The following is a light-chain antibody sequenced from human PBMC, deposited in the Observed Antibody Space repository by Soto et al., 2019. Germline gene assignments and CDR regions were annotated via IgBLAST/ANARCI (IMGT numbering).Light chain of an antibody. J-gene: IGKJ5*01. Sequence: EIVMTQSPATLSVSPGERATLSCRASQSVSSNLAWYQQKPGQAPRLLIYGASSRATGVPARFIGSGSGTDFTLTINSLQSEDFSVYSCQQYTEWPPSIPFGQGTRLKMK. CDR2: GAS. CDR3: QQYTEWPPSIP. V-gene: IGKV3-15*01. CDR1: QSVSSN.